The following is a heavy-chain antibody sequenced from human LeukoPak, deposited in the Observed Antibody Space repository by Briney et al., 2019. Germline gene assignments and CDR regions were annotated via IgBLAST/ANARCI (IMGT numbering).Heavy chain of an antibody. CDR1: GFTFSNYW. J-gene: IGHJ6*02. Sequence: GGSLRLSCAASGFTFSNYWMSWVRQAPGKGLEWVANIKQDGSEKYYVDSVKGRLTISRDNAQNSLYLQMNSLRAEDTAVYYCARDFDIVVVPAAIGYYYGMDVWGQGTTVTVSS. D-gene: IGHD2-2*02. V-gene: IGHV3-7*01. CDR2: IKQDGSEK. CDR3: ARDFDIVVVPAAIGYYYGMDV.